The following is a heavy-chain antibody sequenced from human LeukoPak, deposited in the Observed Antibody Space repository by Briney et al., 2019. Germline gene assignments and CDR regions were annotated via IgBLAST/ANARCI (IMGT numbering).Heavy chain of an antibody. Sequence: ASVKVSCKASGYTFTSYGISWVRQAPGRGLEWMGWISAYNGNTNYAQKLQGRVTMTTDTSTSTAYMELRSLRSDDTAVYYCARDQLSHDYYDRRPFDYWGQGTLVTVSS. D-gene: IGHD3-22*01. J-gene: IGHJ4*02. CDR3: ARDQLSHDYYDRRPFDY. CDR2: ISAYNGNT. V-gene: IGHV1-18*01. CDR1: GYTFTSYG.